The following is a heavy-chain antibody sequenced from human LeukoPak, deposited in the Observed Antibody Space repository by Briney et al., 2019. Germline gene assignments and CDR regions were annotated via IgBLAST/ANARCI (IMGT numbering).Heavy chain of an antibody. Sequence: ASVKASCKASGYTFTGYYIHWVRQAPGQGLEWMGRINPGSGGTNYAQKFQGRVAMTRDTSISTAYMELSRLRSDDTAVYYCAREQGGSGTYGVDYWGQGTLVTVSS. CDR3: AREQGGSGTYGVDY. CDR1: GYTFTGYY. D-gene: IGHD1-26*01. J-gene: IGHJ4*02. V-gene: IGHV1-2*06. CDR2: INPGSGGT.